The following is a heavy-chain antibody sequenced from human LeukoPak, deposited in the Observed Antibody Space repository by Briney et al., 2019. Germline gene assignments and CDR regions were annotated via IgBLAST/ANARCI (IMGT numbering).Heavy chain of an antibody. CDR1: GDSVSSNSAA. D-gene: IGHD3-3*01. J-gene: IGHJ4*02. Sequence: SQTLSLTCAISGDSVSSNSAAWNWIRQSPSRGLEWLGKTYYRSKWYNDYAVSVRSRITINPDTSKNQFSLQLNSVTPEDTAVYYCARALAAGSGYILDFDYWGQGSLVTVSS. CDR3: ARALAAGSGYILDFDY. V-gene: IGHV6-1*01. CDR2: TYYRSKWYN.